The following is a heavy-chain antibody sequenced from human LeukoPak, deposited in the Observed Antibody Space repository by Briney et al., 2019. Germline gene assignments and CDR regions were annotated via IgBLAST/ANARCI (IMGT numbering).Heavy chain of an antibody. CDR3: ARPYCGGGSCHDYFDY. CDR1: GYTFTGYY. V-gene: IGHV1-2*02. J-gene: IGHJ4*02. CDR2: INPHTGGT. Sequence: ASVTVSCKASGYTFTGYYMHWVRQAPGQGLEWMGWINPHTGGTNYAQKFQGRVTITRDASISTAYMELSRLRSDDTAVYYCARPYCGGGSCHDYFDYWGQGTLVTVSS. D-gene: IGHD2-15*01.